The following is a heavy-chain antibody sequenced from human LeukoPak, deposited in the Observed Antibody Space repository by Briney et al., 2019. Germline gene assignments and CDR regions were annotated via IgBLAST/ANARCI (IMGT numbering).Heavy chain of an antibody. CDR2: VYPGESS. D-gene: IGHD3-10*01. J-gene: IGHJ4*02. CDR1: GGSISSYY. Sequence: SETLSLTCTVSGGSISSYYWNWIRQPAGKGLEWIGRVYPGESSEYNPSLKSRVTMSVDTSKNQFSLKVNSVTAADTAVYYCARVERGGLDYWGQGTLVTVSS. V-gene: IGHV4-4*07. CDR3: ARVERGGLDY.